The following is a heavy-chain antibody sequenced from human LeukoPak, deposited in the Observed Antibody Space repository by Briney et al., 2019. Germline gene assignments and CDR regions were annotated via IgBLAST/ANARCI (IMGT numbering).Heavy chain of an antibody. V-gene: IGHV3-43*01. Sequence: GGSLRLSCAASGFTFDDYTVHWVRQAPGKGLEWVSLISWDGGSTYYADSVKGRFTISRDNSKNSLYLQMNSLRTEDTALYYCAKEGSSSSGVYYYYMDVWGKGTTVTVSS. CDR2: ISWDGGST. J-gene: IGHJ6*03. D-gene: IGHD6-6*01. CDR3: AKEGSSSSGVYYYYMDV. CDR1: GFTFDDYT.